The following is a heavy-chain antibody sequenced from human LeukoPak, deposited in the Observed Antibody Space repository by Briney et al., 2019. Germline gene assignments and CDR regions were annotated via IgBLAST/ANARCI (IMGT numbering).Heavy chain of an antibody. J-gene: IGHJ1*01. D-gene: IGHD6-25*01. CDR2: THHSGSRFESGST. CDR3: ARNASSGFFND. Sequence: SETLSLTCSVSGYSIINNFYWGWIRQSPGKGLEWIGSTHHSGSRFESGSTHYNPSLRSRVTVSADTSKNQFSLTLSSVTAADTAVYFCARNASSGFFNDWGLGILVTVS. CDR1: GYSIINNFY. V-gene: IGHV4-38-2*02.